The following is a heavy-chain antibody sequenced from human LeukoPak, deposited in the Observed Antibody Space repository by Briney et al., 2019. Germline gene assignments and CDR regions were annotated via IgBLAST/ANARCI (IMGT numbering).Heavy chain of an antibody. Sequence: HPGGSLRLSCAASGFTFSNYGIHWVRQAPGKGLEWVAVISYDGRNKYYADSVKGRFTISRDNAKNSLYLQMNSLRAEDMALYYCAKGAAAADNTYFDYWGQGTLVTVSS. D-gene: IGHD6-13*01. CDR2: ISYDGRNK. CDR3: AKGAAAADNTYFDY. J-gene: IGHJ4*02. CDR1: GFTFSNYG. V-gene: IGHV3-30*18.